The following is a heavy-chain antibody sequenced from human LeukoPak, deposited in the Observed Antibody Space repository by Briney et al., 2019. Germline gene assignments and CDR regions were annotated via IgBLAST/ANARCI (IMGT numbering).Heavy chain of an antibody. Sequence: SETLSLTCTVSGGSMTTHHWNWIRQTPGKGLEWIGYVSDRGRTKVNPSVTSPGNLSTDPSKNQLSLRLSSVTAADTAVYYCTTIKRGDIFGYFDFWGQGILVTVSS. D-gene: IGHD5-18*01. J-gene: IGHJ4*02. CDR1: GGSMTTHH. V-gene: IGHV4-59*11. CDR2: VSDRGRT. CDR3: TTIKRGDIFGYFDF.